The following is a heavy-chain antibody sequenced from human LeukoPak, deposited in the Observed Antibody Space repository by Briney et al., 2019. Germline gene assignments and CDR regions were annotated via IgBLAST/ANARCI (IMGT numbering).Heavy chain of an antibody. CDR2: IKQDGSEK. J-gene: IGHJ4*02. D-gene: IGHD3-3*01. CDR1: GFTFTTYW. Sequence: GGSLRLSCAASGFTFTTYWMSWVRQAPGKGLEWVANIKQDGSEKYYVDSVKGRFTISRDNATKSLYLQMNSLRAEDTAVYYCASSGIFDDFWSGYYGFDYWGQGTLVTVSS. CDR3: ASSGIFDDFWSGYYGFDY. V-gene: IGHV3-7*01.